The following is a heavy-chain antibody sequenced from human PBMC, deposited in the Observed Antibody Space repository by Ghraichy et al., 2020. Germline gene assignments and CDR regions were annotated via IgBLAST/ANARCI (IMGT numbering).Heavy chain of an antibody. CDR1: GDSISRSY. Sequence: SQTLSLTCTVSGDSISRSYWSWIRQAPDKGLEWIGHIYEYGTTRYNTSLTSRVTISGDTSKNQFSLELRSLSAADTAVYYCAHSSSWYNWFDPWGQGTLVIVSS. V-gene: IGHV4-59*03. CDR2: IYEYGTT. D-gene: IGHD3-22*01. CDR3: AHSSSWYNWFDP. J-gene: IGHJ5*02.